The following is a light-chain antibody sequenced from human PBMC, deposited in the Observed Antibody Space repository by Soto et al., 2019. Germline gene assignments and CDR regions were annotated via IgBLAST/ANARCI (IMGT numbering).Light chain of an antibody. CDR3: SSYAGSNNYV. CDR1: SGDVGGYNY. V-gene: IGLV2-8*01. Sequence: QSARTQPPSASGSPGQSVTISRTGTSGDVGGYNYVSWYQQHPGKAPKLMIFEVSERPSGVPDRFSASKSGNTASLTVSGLQAEDEADYYCSSYAGSNNYVFGTGTKVTVL. J-gene: IGLJ1*01. CDR2: EVS.